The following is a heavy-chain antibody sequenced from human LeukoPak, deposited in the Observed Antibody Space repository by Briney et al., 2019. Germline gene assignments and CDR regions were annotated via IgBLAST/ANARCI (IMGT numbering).Heavy chain of an antibody. V-gene: IGHV1-69*13. D-gene: IGHD2-8*01. CDR1: GGTFSSYA. Sequence: SVKVSCKASGGTFSSYAISWVRQAPGQGLEWMGGIIPIFGTANYARKFQGRVTITADESTSTAYMELSSLRSEDTAVYYCARAYCTNGVCSENYYGMDVWGQGTTVTVSS. CDR2: IIPIFGTA. CDR3: ARAYCTNGVCSENYYGMDV. J-gene: IGHJ6*02.